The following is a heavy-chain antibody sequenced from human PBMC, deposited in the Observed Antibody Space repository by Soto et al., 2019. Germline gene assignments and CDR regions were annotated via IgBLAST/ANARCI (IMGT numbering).Heavy chain of an antibody. CDR1: GFTFSSYA. CDR2: ISGSGGST. J-gene: IGHJ4*02. D-gene: IGHD3-22*01. Sequence: HPGGSLRLSCAASGFTFSSYAMSWVRQAPGKGLEWVSAISGSGGSTYYADSVKGRFTISRDNSKNTLYLQMNSLRAEDTAVYYCAKGRSVYDSSGYYLAPGYGYWGQGTLVTVSS. V-gene: IGHV3-23*01. CDR3: AKGRSVYDSSGYYLAPGYGY.